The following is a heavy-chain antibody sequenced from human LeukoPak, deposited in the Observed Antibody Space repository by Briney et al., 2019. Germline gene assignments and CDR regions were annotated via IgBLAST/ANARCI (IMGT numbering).Heavy chain of an antibody. V-gene: IGHV1-46*01. D-gene: IGHD3-22*01. CDR2: INPSGGST. CDR1: GYTFTSYD. Sequence: ASVKVSCKASGYTFTSYDINWVRQAPGQGLEWMGIINPSGGSTSYAQKFQGRVTMTRDTSTSTVYMELSSLRSEDTAVYYCARDGYYDSSGYSLYNWFDPWGQGTLVTVSS. CDR3: ARDGYYDSSGYSLYNWFDP. J-gene: IGHJ5*02.